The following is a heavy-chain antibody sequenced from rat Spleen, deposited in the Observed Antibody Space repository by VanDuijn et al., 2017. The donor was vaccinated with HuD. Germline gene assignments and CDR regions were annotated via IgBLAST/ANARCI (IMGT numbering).Heavy chain of an antibody. D-gene: IGHD4-3*01. CDR3: AKDWSYNSGFDY. V-gene: IGHV2-41*01. CDR1: GFSLTNYN. J-gene: IGHJ2*01. CDR2: IWNTGGT. Sequence: QVQLKESGPTLVQPSQTLSLTCTVAGFSLTNYNVHWVRQPPGKGLEWVGVIWNTGGTRYNSALKSRLNITKDTSKSQVFLKMNSLQTEDTATYFCAKDWSYNSGFDYWGQGVMVTVSS.